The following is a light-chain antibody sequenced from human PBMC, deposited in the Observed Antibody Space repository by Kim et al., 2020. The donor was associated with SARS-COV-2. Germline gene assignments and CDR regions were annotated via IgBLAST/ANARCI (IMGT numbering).Light chain of an antibody. J-gene: IGLJ3*02. CDR1: SSNSGKNA. V-gene: IGLV1-36*01. CDR3: EAWDDSLNGWV. CDR2: YND. Sequence: QRVTISCSGNSSNSGKNAVNWYQQFPGKAPKLLIYYNDLLPSGVSDRFSGSKSGTSASLAISGLQSEDEADYYCEAWDDSLNGWVFGGGTKLTVL.